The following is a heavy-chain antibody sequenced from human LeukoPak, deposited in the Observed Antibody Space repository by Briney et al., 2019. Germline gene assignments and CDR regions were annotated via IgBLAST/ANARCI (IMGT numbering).Heavy chain of an antibody. D-gene: IGHD4-11*01. J-gene: IGHJ5*02. Sequence: SETLSLTCTVSGGSISSYYWSWIRQPPGKGLEWIGYIYYSGSTNYNPSLKSRVTISVDTSKNQFSLELSSVTAADTAVYYCARMGTTVTTNWFDPWGQGTLVTVSS. V-gene: IGHV4-59*12. CDR3: ARMGTTVTTNWFDP. CDR1: GGSISSYY. CDR2: IYYSGST.